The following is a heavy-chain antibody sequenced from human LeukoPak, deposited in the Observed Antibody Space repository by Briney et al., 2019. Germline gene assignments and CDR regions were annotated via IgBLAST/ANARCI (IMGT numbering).Heavy chain of an antibody. D-gene: IGHD3-10*01. CDR2: ISAYNGNT. V-gene: IGHV1-18*01. CDR3: ARQVPYYGSGRVAYYYYYYGMDV. Sequence: ASVKVSCKASGYTFTSYGISWVRQAPGQGLEWMGWISAYNGNTNYAQKLQGRVTMTTDTSTSTAYMELRSLRSDDTAVCYCARQVPYYGSGRVAYYYYYYGMDVWGQGTTVTVSS. J-gene: IGHJ6*02. CDR1: GYTFTSYG.